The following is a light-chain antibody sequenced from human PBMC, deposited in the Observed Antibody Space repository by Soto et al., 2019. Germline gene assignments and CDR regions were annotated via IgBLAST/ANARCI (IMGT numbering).Light chain of an antibody. J-gene: IGKJ2*01. CDR3: QQHSSSSPYT. V-gene: IGKV1-5*03. CDR2: KAS. Sequence: DIQMTQSPSTLSASVGDRVTITCPASQSISSWLAWYQQKPGKAPNLLIYKASTLGSGVPSRFSGGGSGTEFTLTISSLQPDDFATYYCQQHSSSSPYTFGQGTKLEIK. CDR1: QSISSW.